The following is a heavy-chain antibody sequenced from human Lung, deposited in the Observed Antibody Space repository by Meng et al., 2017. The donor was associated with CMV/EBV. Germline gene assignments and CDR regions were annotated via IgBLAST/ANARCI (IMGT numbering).Heavy chain of an antibody. Sequence: GEXXKISCAASGFTFSSYWMSWVRQAPGKGLEWVANRKQDGSEKYYVDSVKGRFTISRDNTKNSLYLQMNSLRAEDTAVYYCARDRFEDYDFWSGYSLTDYYGMDVWGQGTXVTVSS. D-gene: IGHD3-3*01. CDR1: GFTFSSYW. CDR2: RKQDGSEK. CDR3: ARDRFEDYDFWSGYSLTDYYGMDV. J-gene: IGHJ6*02. V-gene: IGHV3-7*01.